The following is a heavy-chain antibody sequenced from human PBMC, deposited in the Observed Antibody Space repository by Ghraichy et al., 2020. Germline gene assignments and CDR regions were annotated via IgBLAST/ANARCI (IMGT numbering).Heavy chain of an antibody. CDR3: ARDNYRHSSSPLGFDY. J-gene: IGHJ4*02. V-gene: IGHV1-18*01. D-gene: IGHD6-13*01. Sequence: ASVKVSCKTGGSTFTTYVTIRVRQAPVQGVERMGWISAYNGNTNYAQKLQGRVTMTTDTSTSTAYMELRSLRSDDTAVYYCARDNYRHSSSPLGFDYWGQGTLVTVSS. CDR2: ISAYNGNT. CDR1: GSTFTTYV.